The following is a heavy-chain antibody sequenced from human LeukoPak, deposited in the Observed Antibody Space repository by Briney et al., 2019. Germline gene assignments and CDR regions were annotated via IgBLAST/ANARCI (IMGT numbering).Heavy chain of an antibody. Sequence: SQTLSLTCTVSGGSISSGSYYWPWIRQPAEKGLEWIGRISASGSTNYNPSLKSRVTISVDTSKNQVSLKLSSVTAADTAVYYCARASSWYVGFDYWGQGTLVTVSS. V-gene: IGHV4-61*02. J-gene: IGHJ4*02. D-gene: IGHD6-13*01. CDR1: GGSISSGSYY. CDR3: ARASSWYVGFDY. CDR2: ISASGST.